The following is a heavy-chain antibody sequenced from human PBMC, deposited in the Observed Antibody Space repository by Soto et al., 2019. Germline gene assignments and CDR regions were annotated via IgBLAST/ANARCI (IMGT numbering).Heavy chain of an antibody. CDR2: ITYDGSDK. Sequence: QVQLVDSGGGVGQPGRSLRLSCAASGFTFSNYGMHWVRQAPGKGLEWVAVITYDGSDKYYAASVKGRFTIYRDNSKNTLELKMNSLGDEDTAVYHCARDSYGIDFWCQGTTVIVSS. CDR1: GFTFSNYG. J-gene: IGHJ6*02. V-gene: IGHV3-30*03. CDR3: ARDSYGIDF.